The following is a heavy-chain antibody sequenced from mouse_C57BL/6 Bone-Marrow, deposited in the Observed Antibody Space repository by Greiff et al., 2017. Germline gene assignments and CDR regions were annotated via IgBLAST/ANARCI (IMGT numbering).Heavy chain of an antibody. J-gene: IGHJ4*01. CDR2: INPNNGGT. CDR1: GYTFTDYN. D-gene: IGHD2-5*01. CDR3: ARRPTIVTPYYAMDY. Sequence: EVQLQQSGPELVKPGASVKIPCKASGYTFTDYNMDWVKQSHGKSLEWIGDINPNNGGTIYNQKFKGKATLTVDKSSSTAYMEIRSLTSEDTAVYYCARRPTIVTPYYAMDYWGQGTSVTVSS. V-gene: IGHV1-18*01.